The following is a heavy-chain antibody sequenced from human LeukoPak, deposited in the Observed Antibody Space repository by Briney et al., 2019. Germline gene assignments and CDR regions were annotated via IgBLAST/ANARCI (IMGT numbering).Heavy chain of an antibody. CDR3: AGRRISLFGFFLGSGTFDL. J-gene: IGHJ3*01. Sequence: NRGESLKISCNGSHYTFTNYWIGWVRQMPGKGLEWMGIIYPIDSDTKYSPSFQGQVTISADRSINTAYLQWSSLQASDSGIYYCAGRRISLFGFFLGSGTFDLWGQGTLVTVSS. V-gene: IGHV5-51*01. D-gene: IGHD3-3*01. CDR2: IYPIDSDT. CDR1: HYTFTNYW.